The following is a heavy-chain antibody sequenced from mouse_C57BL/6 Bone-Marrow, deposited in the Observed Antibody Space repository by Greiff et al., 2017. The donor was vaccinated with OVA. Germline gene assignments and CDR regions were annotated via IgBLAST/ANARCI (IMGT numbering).Heavy chain of an antibody. CDR1: GYTFTDYY. CDR3: ARPPYGNYWYFDV. D-gene: IGHD2-1*01. CDR2: IGPGSGST. V-gene: IGHV1-77*01. J-gene: IGHJ1*03. Sequence: QVQLQQSGAELVKPGASVKISCKASGYTFTDYYINWVKQRPGQGLEWIGKIGPGSGSTYYNEKLKGKATLTADTSSSTAYMQLSSLTAEDSAVYFCARPPYGNYWYFDVWGTGTTVTVSS.